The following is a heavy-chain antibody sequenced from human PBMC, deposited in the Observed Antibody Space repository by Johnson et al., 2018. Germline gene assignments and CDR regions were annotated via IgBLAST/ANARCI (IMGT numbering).Heavy chain of an antibody. Sequence: EVQLVETGGGLVKPGGSLRLSCVASRFNVSHHTLNWVRQAPGKGLEWVSSLDRASNYKYYSDSVKGRFTISRDDAKNSLYLQMNSLRAEDTAGYYCAVRGLVIGRSPYYMDVWGKGTTVTVSS. J-gene: IGHJ6*03. D-gene: IGHD2-21*01. V-gene: IGHV3-21*01. CDR1: RFNVSHHT. CDR3: AVRGLVIGRSPYYMDV. CDR2: LDRASNYK.